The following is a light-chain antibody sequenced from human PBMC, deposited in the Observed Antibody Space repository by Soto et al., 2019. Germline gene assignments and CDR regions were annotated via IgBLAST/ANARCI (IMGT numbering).Light chain of an antibody. CDR2: DAS. Sequence: EIVLTQSPATLSLSPGERATLSCRASQSVSSSLAWYQQNPGRAPRLLIYDASNRATGIPARFSGSGSGTDFTLTINSLEPEDFAVYYCQQRINWPLTFGGGTKVEIK. V-gene: IGKV3-11*01. CDR3: QQRINWPLT. CDR1: QSVSSS. J-gene: IGKJ4*01.